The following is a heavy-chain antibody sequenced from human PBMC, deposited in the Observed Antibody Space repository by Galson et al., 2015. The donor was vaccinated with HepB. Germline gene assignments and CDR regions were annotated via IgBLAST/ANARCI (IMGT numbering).Heavy chain of an antibody. J-gene: IGHJ5*02. V-gene: IGHV1-18*04. Sequence: SVKVSCKASGYTFTSYGISWVRQAPGQGLEWMGWISAYNGNTNYAQKLQGRVTMTTDTSTSTAYMELRSLRSDDTAVYYCARDGEEDYYDSSGSRFDPWGQGTLVTVSS. CDR1: GYTFTSYG. CDR3: ARDGEEDYYDSSGSRFDP. D-gene: IGHD3-22*01. CDR2: ISAYNGNT.